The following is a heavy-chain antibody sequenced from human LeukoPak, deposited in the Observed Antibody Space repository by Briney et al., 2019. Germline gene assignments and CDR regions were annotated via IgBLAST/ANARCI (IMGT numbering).Heavy chain of an antibody. CDR3: AKIGGYFDY. J-gene: IGHJ4*02. CDR2: ISGNGDNT. D-gene: IGHD3-10*01. CDR1: GFTFSNYG. Sequence: TGGSLRLSCAASGFTFSNYGMSWVCQAPGKGLEWVSAISGNGDNTYYADSVKGRFTISRDNSKNTLYLQMSSLRAEDTAVYYCAKIGGYFDYWGQGTLVTVSS. V-gene: IGHV3-23*01.